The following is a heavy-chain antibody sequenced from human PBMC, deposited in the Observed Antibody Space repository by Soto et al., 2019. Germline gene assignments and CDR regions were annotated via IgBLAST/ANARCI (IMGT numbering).Heavy chain of an antibody. Sequence: GGSLRLSCAASGVPFSTYAMTWVRQAPGKGLEWVSGISWNSGSIGYADSVKGRFTISRDNAKNSLYLQMNSLRAEDTALYYCAKGLSSGWYNPRPSAFDIWGQGTMVTVSS. CDR1: GVPFSTYA. D-gene: IGHD6-19*01. V-gene: IGHV3-9*01. CDR2: ISWNSGSI. J-gene: IGHJ3*02. CDR3: AKGLSSGWYNPRPSAFDI.